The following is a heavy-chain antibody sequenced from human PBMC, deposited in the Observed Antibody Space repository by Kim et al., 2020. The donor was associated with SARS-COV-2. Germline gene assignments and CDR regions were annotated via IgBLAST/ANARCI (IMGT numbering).Heavy chain of an antibody. D-gene: IGHD5-18*01. CDR3: ARVKMDKASYYFDY. V-gene: IGHV1-2*06. CDR2: INPNSGGT. CDR1: GYTFTGYY. J-gene: IGHJ4*02. Sequence: ASVKVSCKASGYTFTGYYMHWVRQAPGQGLEWMGRINPNSGGTNYAQKFQGRVTMTRDTSISTAYMELSRLRSDDTAVYYCARVKMDKASYYFDYWGQGTLVTVSS.